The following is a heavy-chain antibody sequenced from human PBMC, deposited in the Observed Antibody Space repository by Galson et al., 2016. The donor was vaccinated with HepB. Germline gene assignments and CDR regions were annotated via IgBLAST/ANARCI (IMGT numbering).Heavy chain of an antibody. D-gene: IGHD1-26*01. CDR2: VYLSGNT. J-gene: IGHJ3*01. CDR1: GGSTNSGAYS. V-gene: IGHV4-30-2*01. CDR3: ARGAYAYYMDV. Sequence: TLSLTCAVSGGSTNSGAYSWNWIRQPPGKGLEWIGQVYLSGNTYYNPSLKSRVTISLDRSKNQFSLNLTSVTAADTAVYYCARGAYAYYMDVWGQGTMVTVSS.